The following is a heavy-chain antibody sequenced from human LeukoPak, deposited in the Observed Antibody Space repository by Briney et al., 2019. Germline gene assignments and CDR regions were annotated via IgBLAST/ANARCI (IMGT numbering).Heavy chain of an antibody. CDR2: IYYSGST. CDR1: GGSISSSSYY. CDR3: ARAEGGDSSGYENWFDP. V-gene: IGHV4-39*07. Sequence: SETLSLTCTVSGGSISSSSYYWGWIRQPPGKGLEWIRSIYYSGSTYYNPSLKSRVTISVDTSKNQFSLKLSSVTAADTAVYYCARAEGGDSSGYENWFDPWGQGTLVTVSS. J-gene: IGHJ5*02. D-gene: IGHD3-22*01.